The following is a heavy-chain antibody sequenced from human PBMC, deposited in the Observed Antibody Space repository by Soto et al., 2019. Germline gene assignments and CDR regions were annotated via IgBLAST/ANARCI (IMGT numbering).Heavy chain of an antibody. V-gene: IGHV3-23*01. CDR1: GFTFSSYA. Sequence: GGSLRLSCAASGFTFSSYAMSWVRQAPGKGLDWVSAISGSGGSTYYADSVKGRFTISRDNSKNTLYLQMNSLRAEDTAVYYCEKVPFPDYYYYGMDVWGQGTTVTVSS. CDR2: ISGSGGST. J-gene: IGHJ6*02. CDR3: EKVPFPDYYYYGMDV.